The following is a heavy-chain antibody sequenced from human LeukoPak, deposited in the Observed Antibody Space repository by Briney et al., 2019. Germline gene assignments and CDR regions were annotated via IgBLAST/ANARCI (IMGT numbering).Heavy chain of an antibody. CDR2: ISAYNGNT. CDR3: ARSNTGTTDFDY. CDR1: GYIFTSFG. J-gene: IGHJ4*02. V-gene: IGHV1-18*01. Sequence: ASVKVSCKASGYIFTSFGICWVRQAPGQGLEWMGWISAYNGNTNYAQNLQGRVTMTTDTSTSTAYMELRTLRSDDTAVYYCARSNTGTTDFDYWGQGTLVTVPS. D-gene: IGHD1-1*01.